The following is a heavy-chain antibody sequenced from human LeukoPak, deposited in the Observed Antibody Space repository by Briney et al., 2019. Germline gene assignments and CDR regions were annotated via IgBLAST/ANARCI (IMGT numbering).Heavy chain of an antibody. V-gene: IGHV1-69*13. Sequence: ASVKVSCKASGGTFSSYAISWVRQAPGQGLEWMGGIIPIFGTANYAQKFQGRVTITADESTSTAYMELSSLRSEDTAVYYCARGIPIAVALEYYYGMDVWGQGTTVTVSS. CDR2: IIPIFGTA. CDR1: GGTFSSYA. D-gene: IGHD6-19*01. J-gene: IGHJ6*02. CDR3: ARGIPIAVALEYYYGMDV.